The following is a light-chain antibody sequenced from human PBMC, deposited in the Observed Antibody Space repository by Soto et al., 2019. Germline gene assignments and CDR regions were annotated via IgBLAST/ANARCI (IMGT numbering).Light chain of an antibody. Sequence: DSQMIQSPSTLAASVGDRVTITCRASQSISSWLAWYQQKPGKAPKLLIYNASRLQTGGLSRFSGSVPGTEFTLTTPSLQPDDFATYYCQKYNSYSGTFGGGTKVDTK. CDR2: NAS. J-gene: IGKJ4*01. CDR1: QSISSW. V-gene: IGKV1-5*01. CDR3: QKYNSYSGT.